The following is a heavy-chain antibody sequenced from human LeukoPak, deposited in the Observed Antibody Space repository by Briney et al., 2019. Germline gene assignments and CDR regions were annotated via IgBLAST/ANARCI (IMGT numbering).Heavy chain of an antibody. D-gene: IGHD6-19*01. CDR3: ARGGPGIAVARTFWFDY. CDR2: IYYSGST. Sequence: KPSETLSLTCTVSGGSISSSSYYWGWIRQPPGKGLEWIGSIYYSGSTYYNPSLKSRVTISVDTSKNQFSLKLSSVTAADTAVYYCARGGPGIAVARTFWFDYWGQGTLVTVSS. J-gene: IGHJ4*02. V-gene: IGHV4-39*07. CDR1: GGSISSSSYY.